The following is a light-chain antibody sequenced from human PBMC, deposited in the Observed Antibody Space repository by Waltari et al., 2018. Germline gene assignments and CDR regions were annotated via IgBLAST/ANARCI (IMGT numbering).Light chain of an antibody. CDR2: AAS. J-gene: IGKJ4*01. V-gene: IGKV1-39*01. Sequence: DIQMTQSPSSLSASVGDRVTITCRASQSISSFLNWYQQKPGKAPKLLIYAASTLHSGVPSRFSGSGSGTDFTLTISSLQPEDFATYYCHQSYNTPLTFGGGTRVEIK. CDR1: QSISSF. CDR3: HQSYNTPLT.